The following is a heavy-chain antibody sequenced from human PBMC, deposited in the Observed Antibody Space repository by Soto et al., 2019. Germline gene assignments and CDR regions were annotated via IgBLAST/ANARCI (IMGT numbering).Heavy chain of an antibody. CDR1: CGSVSSDSYH. V-gene: IGHV4-61*01. CDR2: VHYTGAT. Sequence: PSETLSLTCTSSCGSVSSDSYHLSGIRHPPGKGLECIGYVHYTGATDYNPSLKSRVTISIDTSKDQFSLKLSSVTAADTAVYYCPRVRGSYINWFDPWGQGTLVTVSS. D-gene: IGHD1-26*01. J-gene: IGHJ5*02. CDR3: PRVRGSYINWFDP.